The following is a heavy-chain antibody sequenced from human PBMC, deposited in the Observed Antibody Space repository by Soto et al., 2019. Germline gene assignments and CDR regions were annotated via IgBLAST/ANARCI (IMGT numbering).Heavy chain of an antibody. J-gene: IGHJ4*02. Sequence: PGGSLRLSCAASGFTFSTYALTWVRQAPGKGLEWVSSISGSGATTYYADSVTGRFTISRDSAKNSLFLQMDSLRDEDTAVYYCARDHNWAFDYWGQGTPVTVSS. CDR1: GFTFSTYA. CDR3: ARDHNWAFDY. D-gene: IGHD3-16*01. CDR2: ISGSGATT. V-gene: IGHV3-23*01.